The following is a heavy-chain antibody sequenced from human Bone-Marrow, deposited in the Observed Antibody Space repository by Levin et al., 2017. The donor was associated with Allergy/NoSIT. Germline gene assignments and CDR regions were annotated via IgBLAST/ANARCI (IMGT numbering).Heavy chain of an antibody. CDR2: ISYDGRDR. J-gene: IGHJ4*02. Sequence: LSLTCEASGFSFSNYAMHWVRQAPGKGLEWVAIISYDGRDRYYADSVKGRFTISRDNSKNTVFLQMNSLRAEDTAMYYCAKEEICFDYWGQGTLVAVSS. V-gene: IGHV3-30*18. D-gene: IGHD5-24*01. CDR3: AKEEICFDY. CDR1: GFSFSNYA.